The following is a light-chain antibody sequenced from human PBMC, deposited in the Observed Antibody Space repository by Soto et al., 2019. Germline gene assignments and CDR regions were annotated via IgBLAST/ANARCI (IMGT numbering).Light chain of an antibody. Sequence: DIVMTQSPDSLAVSLGERATINCKSSQSVLYSSNNKNYLAWYQQKPGQPPKLLIYWASTRESGVPDRFSGSGSGTDVTLTSSSLQAEDVAVYYCQQYYSTPWTFGLGTKVEIK. CDR3: QQYYSTPWT. CDR2: WAS. CDR1: QSVLYSSNNKNY. V-gene: IGKV4-1*01. J-gene: IGKJ1*01.